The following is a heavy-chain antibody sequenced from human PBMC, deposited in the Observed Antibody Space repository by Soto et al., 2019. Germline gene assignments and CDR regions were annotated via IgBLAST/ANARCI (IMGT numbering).Heavy chain of an antibody. CDR2: IIPIFGTA. Sequence: SVKVSCKASGGTFSSYAISWVRQAPGQGLEWMGGIIPIFGTANYAQKFQGRVTITADKSTSTAYMELSSLRSEDTAVYYCARGPEYTIFGVVTPSNWFDPWGQGTLVTVSS. J-gene: IGHJ5*02. V-gene: IGHV1-69*06. CDR3: ARGPEYTIFGVVTPSNWFDP. D-gene: IGHD3-3*01. CDR1: GGTFSSYA.